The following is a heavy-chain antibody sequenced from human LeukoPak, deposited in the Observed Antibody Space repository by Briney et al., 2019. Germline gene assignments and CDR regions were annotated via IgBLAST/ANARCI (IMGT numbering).Heavy chain of an antibody. J-gene: IGHJ4*02. Sequence: SETLSLTCTVSGASISTYYWRWIRQPPGKGLEWIGYIDTSGSTKYSPSLKSRGTISVDTSKNQFSLNLSSVTAADTAVYYCARVRGSGGNYKSDYWGQGTLVTVSS. V-gene: IGHV4-59*01. CDR3: ARVRGSGGNYKSDY. D-gene: IGHD1-26*01. CDR1: GASISTYY. CDR2: IDTSGST.